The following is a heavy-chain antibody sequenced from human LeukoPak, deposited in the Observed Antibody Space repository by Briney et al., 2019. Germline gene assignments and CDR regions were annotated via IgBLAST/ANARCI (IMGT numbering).Heavy chain of an antibody. V-gene: IGHV4-39*01. CDR2: VYYSGIT. J-gene: IGHJ4*02. CDR3: GRQTYDSSASPMFFDF. Sequence: SETLSLTCTVSGGSISSSSYYWGWIRQPPGKGLDWIGTVYYSGITYYNPSLKSRVTISVDTSKNQFSLKLSSVTAADTAVYYCGRQTYDSSASPMFFDFWGQGTLVTVSS. CDR1: GGSISSSSYY. D-gene: IGHD3-22*01.